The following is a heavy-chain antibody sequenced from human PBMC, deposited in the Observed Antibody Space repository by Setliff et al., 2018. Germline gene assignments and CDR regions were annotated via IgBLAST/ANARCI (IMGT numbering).Heavy chain of an antibody. J-gene: IGHJ4*02. D-gene: IGHD1-1*01. CDR3: ARTGTYRYFDY. Sequence: SETLSLTCTVSGASVSTHYWSWIRQPPGKGLEWIGRIYYRGDTYYNASLKSRLTLSVDTSKNQVSLNLRSVTAADTAVYYCARTGTYRYFDYWGQGTQVTVSS. CDR2: IYYRGDT. CDR1: GASVSTHY. V-gene: IGHV4-59*05.